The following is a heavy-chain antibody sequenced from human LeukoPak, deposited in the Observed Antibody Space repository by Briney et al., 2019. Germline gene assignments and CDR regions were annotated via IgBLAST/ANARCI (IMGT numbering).Heavy chain of an antibody. CDR1: GFTFSSYAMH. Sequence: PGGSLRLSCAASGFTFSSYAMHWVRQSPGKGLEWLASIYSSGSTHSNPSLKSRVSISIDTSKNQFSLKLYSVTASDAAIYYCARHLSGTTMAHYFDFWGQGTLVTVSS. CDR2: IYSSGST. V-gene: IGHV4-39*01. J-gene: IGHJ4*02. CDR3: ARHLSGTTMAHYFDF. D-gene: IGHD1-1*01.